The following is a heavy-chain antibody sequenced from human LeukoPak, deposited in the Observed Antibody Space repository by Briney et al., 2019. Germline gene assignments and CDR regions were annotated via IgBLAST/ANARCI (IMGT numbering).Heavy chain of an antibody. Sequence: PSETLSLTCAVYGGSFSGYYWSWIRQPPGKGLEWIGEINHSGSTNYNPSLKSRVTISVDTSKNQFSLKLSSVTAADTAVYYCASNGPLNYYDSSGYYYYFDYWGQGTLVTVSP. J-gene: IGHJ4*02. D-gene: IGHD3-22*01. CDR2: INHSGST. CDR3: ASNGPLNYYDSSGYYYYFDY. V-gene: IGHV4-34*01. CDR1: GGSFSGYY.